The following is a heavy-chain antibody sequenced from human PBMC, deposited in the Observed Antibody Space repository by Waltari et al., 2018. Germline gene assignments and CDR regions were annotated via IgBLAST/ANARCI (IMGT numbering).Heavy chain of an antibody. CDR3: ASLNYDFWSGTSYYFDY. CDR2: IYYSGST. CDR1: GGSISRHY. Sequence: QVQLQESGPGLVKPSETLSLTCTVSGGSISRHYWSWIRQPPGKGLEWIGYIYYSGSTNYNPSLKSRVTISVDTSKNQFSLKLSSGTAADTAVYYCASLNYDFWSGTSYYFDYWGQGTLVTVSS. J-gene: IGHJ4*02. V-gene: IGHV4-59*11. D-gene: IGHD3-3*01.